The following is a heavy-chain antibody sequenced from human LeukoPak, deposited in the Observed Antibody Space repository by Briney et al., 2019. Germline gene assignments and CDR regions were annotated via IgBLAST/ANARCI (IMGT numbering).Heavy chain of an antibody. J-gene: IGHJ2*01. CDR1: GGSISNYS. D-gene: IGHD6-19*01. Sequence: SETLSLTCTVSGGSISNYSWSWIRQPAGKGLEWIGRIYTSGSTNYNPSLKSRVTMSVDTSKNQFSLKLSSVTAADTAVYYCARDHNTNGWRYWYFDLWGRGTLVTVSS. V-gene: IGHV4-4*07. CDR3: ARDHNTNGWRYWYFDL. CDR2: IYTSGST.